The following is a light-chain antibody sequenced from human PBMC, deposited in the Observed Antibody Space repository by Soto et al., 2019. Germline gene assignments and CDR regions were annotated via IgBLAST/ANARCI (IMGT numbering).Light chain of an antibody. J-gene: IGKJ1*01. CDR2: DTS. Sequence: EIVLTQSPATLSLSPGERGTLSCRASESVNNYLAWYPQKPGQPPSLLIYDTSIRATGIPARFSGSGSGTDFTLTISSLEPQDFAVYYCQQRTNWRGTFGQGTTVESK. CDR3: QQRTNWRGT. V-gene: IGKV3-11*01. CDR1: ESVNNY.